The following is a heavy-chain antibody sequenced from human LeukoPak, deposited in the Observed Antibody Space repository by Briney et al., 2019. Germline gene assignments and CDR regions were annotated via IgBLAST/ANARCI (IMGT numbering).Heavy chain of an antibody. Sequence: KPSETLSLTCAVYGGSFSGYYWSWIRQPPGKGLEWIGEINHSGSTNYNPSLKSRVTISVDTSKNQFSLKLSSVTVADTAVYYCARVGDSGGFDPWGQGTLVTVSS. CDR3: ARVGDSGGFDP. CDR1: GGSFSGYY. J-gene: IGHJ5*02. V-gene: IGHV4-34*01. CDR2: INHSGST. D-gene: IGHD2-21*01.